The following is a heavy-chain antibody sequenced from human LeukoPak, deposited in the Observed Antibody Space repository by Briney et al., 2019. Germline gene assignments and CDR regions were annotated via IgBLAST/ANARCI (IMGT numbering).Heavy chain of an antibody. CDR2: ISGSGGST. CDR1: GFTFSSYA. Sequence: GGSLGLSCAASGFTFSSYAMSWVRQAPGKGLEWVSAISGSGGSTYYADSVKGRFTISRDNSKNTLYLQMNSLRAEDTAVYYCAKYIRNRYGMDVWGQGTTVTVSS. V-gene: IGHV3-23*01. J-gene: IGHJ6*02. D-gene: IGHD1-14*01. CDR3: AKYIRNRYGMDV.